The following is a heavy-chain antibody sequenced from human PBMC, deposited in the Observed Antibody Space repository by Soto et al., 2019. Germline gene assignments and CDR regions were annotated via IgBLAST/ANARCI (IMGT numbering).Heavy chain of an antibody. CDR3: AKGRVSYCDYGRYFDL. D-gene: IGHD4-17*01. V-gene: IGHV3-74*01. Sequence: EVQLVESGGGLVQPGGSLRLSCAASGFTVSTYWMNWVRQDPGKGLMWVSSISPDGSTTNYSDPVRGRFTISRDTAENTLYLQMNSLRVEDTAVYYCAKGRVSYCDYGRYFDLLGLGSLVTVSS. J-gene: IGHJ2*01. CDR1: GFTVSTYW. CDR2: ISPDGSTT.